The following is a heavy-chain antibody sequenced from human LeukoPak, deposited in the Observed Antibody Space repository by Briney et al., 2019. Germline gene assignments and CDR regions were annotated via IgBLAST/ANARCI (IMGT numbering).Heavy chain of an antibody. CDR2: IYTSGST. Sequence: SETLSLTCTVSGGSISSYYRSWIRQPAGKGLEWIGRIYTSGSTNYNPSLKSRVTMSVDTSKNQFSLKLSSVTAADTAVYYCARATYSSSWYYFDYWGQGTLVTVSS. J-gene: IGHJ4*02. D-gene: IGHD6-13*01. CDR3: ARATYSSSWYYFDY. V-gene: IGHV4-4*07. CDR1: GGSISSYY.